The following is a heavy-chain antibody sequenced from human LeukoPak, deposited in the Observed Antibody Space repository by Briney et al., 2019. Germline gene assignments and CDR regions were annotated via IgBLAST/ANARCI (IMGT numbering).Heavy chain of an antibody. D-gene: IGHD3-10*01. CDR2: FSGGGDS. J-gene: IGHJ4*02. Sequence: PGGSLRLSCVASGFTSGVYAMSWVRQAPGKGLEWVSAFSGGGDSFYADSVRGRFTVSRDNFRNTLYLQMDSLRAEDTAVYYCANWKSGSATYFDDWGQGTLVTVSS. CDR3: ANWKSGSATYFDD. CDR1: GFTSGVYA. V-gene: IGHV3-23*01.